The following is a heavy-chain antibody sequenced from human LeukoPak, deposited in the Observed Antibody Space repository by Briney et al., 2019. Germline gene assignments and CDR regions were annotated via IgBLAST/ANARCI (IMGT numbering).Heavy chain of an antibody. CDR3: ARDLPLDTAMVDVFDM. J-gene: IGHJ3*02. V-gene: IGHV3-48*03. D-gene: IGHD5-18*01. CDR2: ISSSGSTI. Sequence: GGSLRLSCAASRFTFSSYEMNWVRQAPGKGLEWVSYISSSGSTIYYADSVKGRFTISRDNANNSLYLEMNRLRAEDTDVYYCARDLPLDTAMVDVFDMWGEGPMVSVSS. CDR1: RFTFSSYE.